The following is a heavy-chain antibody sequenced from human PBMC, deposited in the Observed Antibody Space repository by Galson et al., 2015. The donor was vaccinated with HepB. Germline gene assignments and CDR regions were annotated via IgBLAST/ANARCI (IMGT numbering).Heavy chain of an antibody. V-gene: IGHV3-23*01. CDR1: GLTFSTYA. CDR3: AKGGYYDFLSAYDS. CDR2: FSGSGDGT. Sequence: SLRLSCAASGLTFSTYAMSWVRQAPGKGLEWVSGFSGSGDGTYYADSVTGRFTISRDNSKHTLYLQMNSLRPEDTAIYYCAKGGYYDFLSAYDSWGQGTLVTVSS. D-gene: IGHD3-3*01. J-gene: IGHJ4*02.